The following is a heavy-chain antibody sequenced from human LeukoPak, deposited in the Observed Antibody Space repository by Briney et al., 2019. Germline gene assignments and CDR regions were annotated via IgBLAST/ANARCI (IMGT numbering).Heavy chain of an antibody. CDR3: ARGLRPPITIFGVVIIPIWFDP. V-gene: IGHV1-8*01. Sequence: GASVKVSCKASGYTFTSYDINWVRQATGQGLEWMGWMNPNSGNTGYAQKFQGRVTMTRNTSISTAYMELSSLRSEDTAVYYCARGLRPPITIFGVVIIPIWFDPWGQGTLVTVSS. D-gene: IGHD3-3*01. CDR1: GYTFTSYD. CDR2: MNPNSGNT. J-gene: IGHJ5*02.